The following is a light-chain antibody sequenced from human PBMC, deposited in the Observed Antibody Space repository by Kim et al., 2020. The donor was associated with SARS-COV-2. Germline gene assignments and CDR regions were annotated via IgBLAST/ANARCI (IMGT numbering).Light chain of an antibody. Sequence: LSPGERATLSCRASQSVNNYLAWYQQKPGQAPRLLLYDVSNRATGIPARFSGSGSGTDFTLTISSLEPEDFAVYYCQHRKTWPVTFGGGTKVEIK. V-gene: IGKV3-11*01. CDR1: QSVNNY. J-gene: IGKJ4*01. CDR3: QHRKTWPVT. CDR2: DVS.